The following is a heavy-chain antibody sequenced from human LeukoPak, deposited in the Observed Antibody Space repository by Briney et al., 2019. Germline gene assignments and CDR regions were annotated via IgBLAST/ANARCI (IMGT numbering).Heavy chain of an antibody. V-gene: IGHV3-13*01. CDR3: ARAYDFWSGCYIWDAFDI. J-gene: IGHJ3*02. Sequence: GGSLRLSCAASGFTFSSYDMHWVRQATGKGLEWVSAIGTAGDTYYPGSVKGRFTISRENAKNSLYLQMNSLRAGDTAVYYCARAYDFWSGCYIWDAFDIWGQGTMVTVSS. CDR2: IGTAGDT. D-gene: IGHD3-3*01. CDR1: GFTFSSYD.